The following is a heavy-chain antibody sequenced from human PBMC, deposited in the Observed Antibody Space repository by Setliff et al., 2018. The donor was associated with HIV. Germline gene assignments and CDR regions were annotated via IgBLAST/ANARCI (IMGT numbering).Heavy chain of an antibody. J-gene: IGHJ4*02. CDR3: ARDEPKNTEAAPAY. V-gene: IGHV4-59*01. CDR1: GGSISSYY. Sequence: SETLSLTCTVSGGSISSYYRSWIRQPPGKGLEWIGYIYTSGSTNYNPSLKSRVTISVDTSKNQFSLKLSSVTAADTAVYYCARDEPKNTEAAPAYWGQGTLVTVSS. D-gene: IGHD6-6*01. CDR2: IYTSGST.